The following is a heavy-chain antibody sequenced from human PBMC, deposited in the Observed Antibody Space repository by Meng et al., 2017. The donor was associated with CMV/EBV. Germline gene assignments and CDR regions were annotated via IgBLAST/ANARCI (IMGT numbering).Heavy chain of an antibody. CDR2: IYSGGSST. Sequence: GESLKISCAASGFTFSSYAMSWVRQAPGKGLEWVSVIYSGGSSTYYADSVKGRFTISRDNSKNTLYLQMNSLGAEDTAVYYCAKGGEGYSYGYDYWGQGTLVTVSS. V-gene: IGHV3-23*03. CDR1: GFTFSSYA. J-gene: IGHJ4*02. CDR3: AKGGEGYSYGYDY. D-gene: IGHD5-18*01.